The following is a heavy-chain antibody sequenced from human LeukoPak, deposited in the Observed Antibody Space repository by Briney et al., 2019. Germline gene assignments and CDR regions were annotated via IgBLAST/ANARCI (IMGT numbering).Heavy chain of an antibody. V-gene: IGHV1-18*01. CDR3: ARVGVVVPAAWFDP. CDR1: GYSFGIFG. Sequence: ASVKVSCKACGYSFGIFGISWVRQAPGQGLDGMGWISANNGNTNYAQNLQGRVTMTTDTSTSTAYMELRSLRSDDTAVYYCARVGVVVPAAWFDPWGQGTLVTVSS. CDR2: ISANNGNT. J-gene: IGHJ5*02. D-gene: IGHD2-2*01.